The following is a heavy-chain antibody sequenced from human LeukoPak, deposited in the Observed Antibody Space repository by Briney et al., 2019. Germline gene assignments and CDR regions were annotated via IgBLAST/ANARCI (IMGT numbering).Heavy chain of an antibody. CDR2: IYYSGST. V-gene: IGHV4-59*06. D-gene: IGHD5-12*01. J-gene: IGHJ4*02. CDR1: GGSISSYY. Sequence: SETLSLTCTVSGGSISSYYWSWIRQHPGKGLEWIGYIYYSGSTYYNPSLKSRVTISVDTSKNQFSLKLSSVTAADTAVYYCARDRSGYDHLDYWGQGTLVTVSS. CDR3: ARDRSGYDHLDY.